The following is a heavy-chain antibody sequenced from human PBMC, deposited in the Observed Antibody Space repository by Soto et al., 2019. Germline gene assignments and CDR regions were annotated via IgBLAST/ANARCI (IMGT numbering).Heavy chain of an antibody. D-gene: IGHD3-10*01. CDR1: GGTFSSYT. Sequence: QVQLVQSGAEVKKPGSSVKVSCKASGGTFSSYTISWVRQAPGQGLEWMGRIIPILGIANYAQKFQGRVTITADKSTSKDYIELSSLRSEDTAVYYGERDMGLRFGVLSTRFDPWGQGTLVTVSS. J-gene: IGHJ5*02. CDR3: ERDMGLRFGVLSTRFDP. V-gene: IGHV1-69*08. CDR2: IIPILGIA.